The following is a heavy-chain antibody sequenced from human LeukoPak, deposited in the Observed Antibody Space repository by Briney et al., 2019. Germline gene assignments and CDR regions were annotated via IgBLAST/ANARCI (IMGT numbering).Heavy chain of an antibody. D-gene: IGHD4-17*01. J-gene: IGHJ6*02. V-gene: IGHV4-59*06. CDR3: ARDPRPHYGDYGMDV. Sequence: TSETLSLTCTVSGGSISSYYWSWIRQPPGKGLEWIGYIYYSGSTYYNPSLKSRVTISVDTSKNQFSLKLSSVTAADTAVYYCARDPRPHYGDYGMDVWGQGTTVTVSS. CDR2: IYYSGST. CDR1: GGSISSYY.